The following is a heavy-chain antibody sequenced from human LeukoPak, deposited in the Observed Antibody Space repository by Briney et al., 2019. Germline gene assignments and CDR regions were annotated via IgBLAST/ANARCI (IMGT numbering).Heavy chain of an antibody. CDR1: GYTFTSHG. V-gene: IGHV1-18*01. D-gene: IGHD5-18*01. CDR3: ARGSRYSYGYDLVGSNDY. Sequence: ASVKVSCKASGYTFTSHGISWVRQAPGQGLEWMGWISAYNGNTNYAQKLQGGVTMTTDISTSTAYMELRSLRSDDTAVYYCARGSRYSYGYDLVGSNDYWGQGTLVTVSS. J-gene: IGHJ4*02. CDR2: ISAYNGNT.